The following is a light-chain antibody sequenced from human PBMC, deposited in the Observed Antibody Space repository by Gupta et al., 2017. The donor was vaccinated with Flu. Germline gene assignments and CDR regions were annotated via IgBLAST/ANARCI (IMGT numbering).Light chain of an antibody. CDR1: QGIRDD. V-gene: IGKV1-6*01. CDR3: RQDDDYPWT. Sequence: AIQMTQSPSSLSASVGDRVTITCRASQGIRDDLSWYQQKPGKPPKLLIYAASSLQSGVPARFSGNGSGTDFTLTISSLQPEDFATFYCRQDDDYPWTFGQGTKVEIK. CDR2: AAS. J-gene: IGKJ1*01.